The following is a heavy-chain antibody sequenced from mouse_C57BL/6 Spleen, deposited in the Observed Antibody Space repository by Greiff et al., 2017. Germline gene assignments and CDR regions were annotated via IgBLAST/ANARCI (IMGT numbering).Heavy chain of an antibody. Sequence: VMLVESGAELVKPGASVKISCKASGYAFSSYWMNWVKQRPGKGLEWIGQIYPGDGATNYNGPFKGKATLTADKSSSTACMQLSSLTTGDSAVYFCARWGYGRSYLTRDYWGQGTSVTVSS. CDR1: GYAFSSYW. CDR2: IYPGDGAT. J-gene: IGHJ4*01. V-gene: IGHV1-80*01. D-gene: IGHD1-1*01. CDR3: ARWGYGRSYLTRDY.